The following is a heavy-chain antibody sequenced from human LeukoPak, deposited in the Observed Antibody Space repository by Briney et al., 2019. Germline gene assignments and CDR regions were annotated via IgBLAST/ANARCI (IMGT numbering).Heavy chain of an antibody. V-gene: IGHV3-53*01. CDR2: IYSGGST. D-gene: IGHD3-10*01. J-gene: IGHJ6*03. Sequence: GGSLRLSCAASGFTVSSNYMSWVPQAPGKGLEWVSVIYSGGSTYYADSVKGRFTISRHNSKNTLYLQMNNLRAEDTAVYYCASGSGSYRTPYYYMDVWGKGTTVTVSS. CDR3: ASGSGSYRTPYYYMDV. CDR1: GFTVSSNY.